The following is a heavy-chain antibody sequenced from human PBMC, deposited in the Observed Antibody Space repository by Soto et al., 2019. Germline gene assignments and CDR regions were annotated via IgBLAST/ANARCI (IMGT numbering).Heavy chain of an antibody. Sequence: PGGSLRLSCAASGFTFSSYWMHWVRQAPGKGLVWVSGINRDGISTSYADPAKGRFTISRDNAKNTLYLQMNSLRAEDTAVYYCAREEIGVTDAFDIWGQGTMVTISS. CDR2: INRDGIST. CDR3: AREEIGVTDAFDI. CDR1: GFTFSSYW. D-gene: IGHD3-22*01. V-gene: IGHV3-74*01. J-gene: IGHJ3*02.